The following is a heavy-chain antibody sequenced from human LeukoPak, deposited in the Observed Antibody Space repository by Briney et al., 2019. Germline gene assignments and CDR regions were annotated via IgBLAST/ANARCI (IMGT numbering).Heavy chain of an antibody. CDR1: GFTFSSYA. D-gene: IGHD4-11*01. CDR2: ISYDGRNK. Sequence: GGSLRLSCAASGFTFSSYAMHWVRQAPGKGLEWVAVISYDGRNKYYADSVKGRFTISRDNAKNSLYLQMNSLRVEDTAVYYCARDMTGPNADYFDPWGQGTLVTVSS. V-gene: IGHV3-30*04. CDR3: ARDMTGPNADYFDP. J-gene: IGHJ5*02.